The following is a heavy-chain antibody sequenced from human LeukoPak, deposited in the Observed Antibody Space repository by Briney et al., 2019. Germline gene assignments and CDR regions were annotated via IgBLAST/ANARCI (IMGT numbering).Heavy chain of an antibody. Sequence: GGSLRLSCAASGFTFGSYSMHWVRQAPGKGPEWVAVLSNDGSNKDYADSVKGRFTISRDNSKNTLYLQMNSLRAEDTAVYYCARELTSSWYFDYWGQGTLVTVSS. CDR3: ARELTSSWYFDY. CDR1: GFTFGSYS. D-gene: IGHD6-13*01. V-gene: IGHV3-30-3*01. CDR2: LSNDGSNK. J-gene: IGHJ4*02.